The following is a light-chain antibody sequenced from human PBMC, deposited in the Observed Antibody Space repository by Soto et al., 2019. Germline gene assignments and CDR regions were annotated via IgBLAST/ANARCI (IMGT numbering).Light chain of an antibody. CDR2: DVS. J-gene: IGLJ2*01. CDR1: SSDVGTYNY. Sequence: QSALNQPASVSGSPGQSITISCTGTSSDVGTYNYVSWYQQHPGKAPKVMIYDVSKRPSGVPDRFSGSKSGNTASLTVSGLQAEDEANYYCSSYAGTNNLIFGGGTKLTVL. CDR3: SSYAGTNNLI. V-gene: IGLV2-8*01.